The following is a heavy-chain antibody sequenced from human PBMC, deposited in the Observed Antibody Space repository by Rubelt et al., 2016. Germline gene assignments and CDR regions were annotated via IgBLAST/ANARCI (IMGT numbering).Heavy chain of an antibody. Sequence: QLQLQESGPGLVKPSETLSLTCSVSNGSISSSSYYWGWIRQPPTKGLEWIGSIYSSGGTYYNPSLKSRVTISVDTSKNQFSLKLSSVTAADTAVYYCARGNPSDYWGQGTLVTVSS. J-gene: IGHJ4*02. CDR3: ARGNPSDY. CDR1: NGSISSSSYY. CDR2: IYSSGGT. V-gene: IGHV4-39*07.